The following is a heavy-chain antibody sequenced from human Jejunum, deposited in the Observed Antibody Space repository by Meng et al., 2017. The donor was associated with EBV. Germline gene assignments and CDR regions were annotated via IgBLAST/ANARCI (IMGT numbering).Heavy chain of an antibody. V-gene: IGHV7-4-1*02. CDR2: INTNTGYP. CDR3: ARVRPGGGWFDP. Sequence: QVQLVQSGSELKKPGASVKVSCKASGYTFTSSGINWVRQAPGQGLEWMGWINTNTGYPTYAQDFTGRFVFSLDTSVSTAYLQITNLSTEDNAVYYCARVRPGGGWFDPWGQGTLVTVSS. CDR1: GYTFTSSG. D-gene: IGHD2-8*02. J-gene: IGHJ5*02.